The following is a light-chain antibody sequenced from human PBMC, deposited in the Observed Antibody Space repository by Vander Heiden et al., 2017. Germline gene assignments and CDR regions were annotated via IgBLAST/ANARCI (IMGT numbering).Light chain of an antibody. V-gene: IGKV3-11*01. CDR2: DAS. CDR3: QQRSNWRFT. J-gene: IGKJ3*01. CDR1: QSVSSY. Sequence: EIVVTQSPATLSLSPGERATLSCRASQSVSSYLAWYQQKPGQAPRLLIYDASNRATGIPARFSGSGSGTDFTLTISSLEPEDFAVYYCQQRSNWRFTFGPGTKVDIK.